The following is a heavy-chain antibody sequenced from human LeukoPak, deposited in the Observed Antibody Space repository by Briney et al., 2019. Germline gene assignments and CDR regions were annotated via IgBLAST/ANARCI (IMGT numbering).Heavy chain of an antibody. CDR1: GFTVSSNY. Sequence: GGSLRLSCAASGFTVSSNYMSWVRQAPGKGLEWVANIKQDGSEKYYVDSVKGRFTISRDNAKNSLYLQMNSLRAEDTAVYYCARDQWKNIVATILDYWGQGTLVTVSS. J-gene: IGHJ4*02. D-gene: IGHD5-12*01. CDR3: ARDQWKNIVATILDY. V-gene: IGHV3-7*01. CDR2: IKQDGSEK.